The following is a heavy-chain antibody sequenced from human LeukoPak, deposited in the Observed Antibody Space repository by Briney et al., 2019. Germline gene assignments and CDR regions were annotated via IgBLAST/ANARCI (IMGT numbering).Heavy chain of an antibody. CDR1: GFTFSSYG. V-gene: IGHV3-30*02. J-gene: IGHJ4*02. CDR3: STDHVGATVEFDS. Sequence: GGSLRLSCAASGFTFSSYGMHWVRQAPGKGLEWVAFIRYDGSNKYYADSVKGRFTISRDNSKNTLYLQMDSLRTEDTAIYYCSTDHVGATVEFDSWGQGTPVTVSS. CDR2: IRYDGSNK. D-gene: IGHD1-26*01.